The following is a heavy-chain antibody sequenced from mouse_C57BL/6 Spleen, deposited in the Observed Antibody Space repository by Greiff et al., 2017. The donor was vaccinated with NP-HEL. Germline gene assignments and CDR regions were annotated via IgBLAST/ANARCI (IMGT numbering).Heavy chain of an antibody. J-gene: IGHJ4*01. D-gene: IGHD2-4*01. CDR1: GFTFSSYG. V-gene: IGHV5-6*01. CDR3: AKRVMITDWIHYYAMDN. CDR2: ISSGGSYT. Sequence: EVQLVESGGDLVKPGGSLKLSCAASGFTFSSYGMSWVRQTPDKRLEWVATISSGGSYTYYPDSVKGRFTISRDNAKNTLYLQLSSLKSEDTAMYYGAKRVMITDWIHYYAMDNWGQGTSVTVSS.